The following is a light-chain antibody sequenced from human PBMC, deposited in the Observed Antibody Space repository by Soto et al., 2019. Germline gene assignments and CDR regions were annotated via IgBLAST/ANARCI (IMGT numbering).Light chain of an antibody. J-gene: IGKJ5*01. CDR1: QSVSSSY. Sequence: DIISTQSPATLSFPPGAIATLSCGASQSVSSSYVAWYQHRPGLASRLLIHDASSRATGIPDRFSGTKSGTDLTLTIRRLEPEDAAVYYCQKYGSSPINCGKGQRREIK. CDR2: DAS. V-gene: IGKV3D-20*01. CDR3: QKYGSSPIN.